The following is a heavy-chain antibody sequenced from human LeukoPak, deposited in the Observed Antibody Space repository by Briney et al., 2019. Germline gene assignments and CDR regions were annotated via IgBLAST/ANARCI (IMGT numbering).Heavy chain of an antibody. V-gene: IGHV1-69*05. D-gene: IGHD3-22*01. CDR2: IIPIFGTT. J-gene: IGHJ4*02. Sequence: SSVKVSCKASGGTFSSHGFSWVRQAPGQGLEWMGGIIPIFGTTNYAQKFQGRVTITTDESTSTGYMELSSLRSEDTAVYYCARRWPHSSGYYLFDYWGQGTLVTVSS. CDR3: ARRWPHSSGYYLFDY. CDR1: GGTFSSHG.